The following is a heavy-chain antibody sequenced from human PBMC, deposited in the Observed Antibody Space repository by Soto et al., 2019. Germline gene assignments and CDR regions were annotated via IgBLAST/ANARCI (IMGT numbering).Heavy chain of an antibody. CDR1: GFTFSSYE. J-gene: IGHJ4*02. V-gene: IGHV3-48*03. CDR2: ISSSGSTI. CDR3: ARDAIVATIDDY. D-gene: IGHD5-12*01. Sequence: GGSLRLSCAASGFTFSSYEMNWVRQAPGKGLEWVSYISSSGSTIYYADSVKGRFTISRDNAKNSLYLQMNSLRAEDTAVYYCARDAIVATIDDYWGQGTLVTISS.